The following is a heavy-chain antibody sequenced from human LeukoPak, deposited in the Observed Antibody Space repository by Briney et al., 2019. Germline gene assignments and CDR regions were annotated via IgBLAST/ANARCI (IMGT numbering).Heavy chain of an antibody. CDR2: IVPSDGFT. CDR1: GYTFTNYY. CDR3: ATAGRRLFGVLIPLSFDY. J-gene: IGHJ4*02. Sequence: ASVKVSCKVSGYTFTNYYIHWVRQAPGQGLEWMGMIVPSDGFTTYAQKFQGRLTMTRDMSTSTVYMELSSLRSEDTALYYCATAGRRLFGVLIPLSFDYWGQGTLVTVSS. V-gene: IGHV1-46*01. D-gene: IGHD3-3*01.